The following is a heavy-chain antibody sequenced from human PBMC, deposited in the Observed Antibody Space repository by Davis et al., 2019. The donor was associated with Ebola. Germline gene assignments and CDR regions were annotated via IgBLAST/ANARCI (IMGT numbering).Heavy chain of an antibody. CDR1: GGSFSGYY. CDR3: ARTALTSISDSGLGYNYFDP. Sequence: SETLSLTCAVYGGSFSGYYWSWIRQPPGKGLEWIGEINHSGSTNYNPSVEGRVTILLDAPKNQFSLSLKSVTAADTAVYYCARTALTSISDSGLGYNYFDPWGQGTLVTVSS. D-gene: IGHD4-17*01. V-gene: IGHV4-34*01. J-gene: IGHJ5*02. CDR2: INHSGST.